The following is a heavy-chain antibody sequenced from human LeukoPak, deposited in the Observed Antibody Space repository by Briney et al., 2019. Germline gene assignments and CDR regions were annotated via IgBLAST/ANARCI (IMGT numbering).Heavy chain of an antibody. D-gene: IGHD1/OR15-1a*01. J-gene: IGHJ5*02. CDR2: IWHDGNRK. V-gene: IGHV3-33*08. CDR3: TRAAGITGTSRDNWFDP. Sequence: PGRSLRLSCAASGFTFDDYAMHWVRRAPGKGLEWVASIWHDGNRKYHADSVEGRFTISRDNSKNTVYVQMNSLRADDTAVYYCTRAAGITGTSRDNWFDPWGQGTLVIVPS. CDR1: GFTFDDYA.